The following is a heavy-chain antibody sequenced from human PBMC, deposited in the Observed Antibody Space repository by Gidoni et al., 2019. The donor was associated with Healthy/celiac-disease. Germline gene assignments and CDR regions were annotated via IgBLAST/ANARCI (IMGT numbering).Heavy chain of an antibody. CDR2: ISGSGGST. J-gene: IGHJ5*02. CDR1: GFTFSSYA. D-gene: IGHD2-15*01. V-gene: IGHV3-23*01. CDR3: ASLSGGYCSGGSCNWFDP. Sequence: EVQLLESGGGLVQPGGSLRLSCAASGFTFSSYAMSWVRQAPGKGLEWVSAISGSGGSTYYADSVKGRFTISRDNSKNTLYLQMNSLRAEDTAVYYCASLSGGYCSGGSCNWFDPWGQGTLVTVSS.